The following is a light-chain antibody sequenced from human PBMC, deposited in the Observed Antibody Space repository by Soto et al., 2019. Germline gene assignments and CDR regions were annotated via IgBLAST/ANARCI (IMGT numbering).Light chain of an antibody. CDR2: DVN. CDR3: SSYTSPSTPYV. V-gene: IGLV2-14*01. Sequence: QSVLTQPASVSGSPGQSITISCTGSSSDIGGYNSVSWYQQHPGEAPKLVIYDVNNRPSGVSNRFSGSKSGNTASLAISGLQAEDEADYYCSSYTSPSTPYVFGTGTKVNVL. CDR1: SSDIGGYNS. J-gene: IGLJ1*01.